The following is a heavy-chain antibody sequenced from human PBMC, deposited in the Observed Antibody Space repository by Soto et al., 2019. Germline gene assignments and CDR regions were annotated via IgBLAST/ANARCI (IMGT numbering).Heavy chain of an antibody. V-gene: IGHV4-34*01. CDR3: ARAMVGRFDY. CDR2: INHSGST. J-gene: IGHJ4*02. Sequence: PSETLSLTCAVYGGSFSGYYWSWIRQPPGKGLEWIGEINHSGSTNYNPSLKSRVTISVDTSKNQFSLKLSSVTAADTAVYYCARAMVGRFDYWGQGTLVTVS. CDR1: GGSFSGYY. D-gene: IGHD2-8*01.